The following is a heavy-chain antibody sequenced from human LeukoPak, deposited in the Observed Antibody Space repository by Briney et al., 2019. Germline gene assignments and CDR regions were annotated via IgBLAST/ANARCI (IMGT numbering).Heavy chain of an antibody. D-gene: IGHD3-16*02. J-gene: IGHJ3*02. CDR1: GFTFNIYS. CDR2: ITSTSTYI. V-gene: IGHV3-21*04. Sequence: GGSLRLPCSASGFTFNIYSLNWVRQAPGKGLEWVSSITSTSTYIYYADSVKGRFTISRDNAQNSLYLQMNSLRAEDTAVYYCAKDWPLPAHPFGGVIEGAFDIWGQGTMVTVSS. CDR3: AKDWPLPAHPFGGVIEGAFDI.